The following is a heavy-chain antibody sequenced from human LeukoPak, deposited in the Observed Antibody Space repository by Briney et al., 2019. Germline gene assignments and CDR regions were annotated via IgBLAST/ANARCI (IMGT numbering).Heavy chain of an antibody. CDR1: GFTFSSYW. Sequence: GGSLRLSCAASGFTFSSYWMNWARQAPGKGLEWVASINHNGNVNYYVDSVKGRFTISRDNAKNSLYLQMSNLRAEDTAVYFCASLLGGNSAYWGQGTLVTVSS. CDR3: ASLLGGNSAY. V-gene: IGHV3-7*03. D-gene: IGHD4-23*01. CDR2: INHNGNVN. J-gene: IGHJ4*02.